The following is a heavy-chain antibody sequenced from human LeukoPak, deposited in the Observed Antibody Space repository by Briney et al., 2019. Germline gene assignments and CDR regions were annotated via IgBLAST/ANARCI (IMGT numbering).Heavy chain of an antibody. D-gene: IGHD6-13*01. CDR2: INHSGST. CDR1: GGSFGGYY. V-gene: IGHV4-34*01. J-gene: IGHJ4*02. CDR3: ARVGRDSRSDAYFDY. Sequence: SETLSLTCAVYGGSFGGYYWSWIRQPPGKGLEWIGEINHSGSTNYNPSLKSRVTISVDTSKNQFSLKLSSVTAADTAVYYCARVGRDSRSDAYFDYWGQGTLVTVSS.